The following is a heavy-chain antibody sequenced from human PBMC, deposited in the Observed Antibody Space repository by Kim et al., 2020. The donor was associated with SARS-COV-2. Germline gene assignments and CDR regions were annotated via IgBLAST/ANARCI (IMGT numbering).Heavy chain of an antibody. CDR2: INPNSGGT. CDR1: GYTFTGYY. Sequence: ASVKVSCKASGYTFTGYYMHWVRQAPGQGLERMGWINPNSGGTNYAQKFQGRVTMTRDTSISTAYMELSRLRSDDTAVYYCARDPGVLWFGELLRGNYYGMDVWGQGTTVTVSS. D-gene: IGHD3-10*01. CDR3: ARDPGVLWFGELLRGNYYGMDV. V-gene: IGHV1-2*02. J-gene: IGHJ6*02.